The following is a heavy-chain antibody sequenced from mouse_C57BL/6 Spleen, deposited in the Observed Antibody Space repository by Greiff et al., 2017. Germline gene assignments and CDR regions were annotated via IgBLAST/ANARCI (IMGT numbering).Heavy chain of an antibody. Sequence: QVQLKESGAELVRPGASVTLSCKASGSTFTDYEMHWVKQTPVHGLEWIGAIDPETGGTAYNQKFKGKAILTADKSSSTAYMELRSLTSEDSAVYYCTRSRDPAWFAYWGQGTLVTVAA. CDR2: IDPETGGT. J-gene: IGHJ3*01. V-gene: IGHV1-15*01. CDR1: GSTFTDYE. CDR3: TRSRDPAWFAY.